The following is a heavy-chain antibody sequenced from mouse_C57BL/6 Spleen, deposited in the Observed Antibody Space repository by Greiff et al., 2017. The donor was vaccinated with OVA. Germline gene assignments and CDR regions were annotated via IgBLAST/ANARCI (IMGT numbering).Heavy chain of an antibody. J-gene: IGHJ2*01. Sequence: EVKLVESGGGLVKPGGSLKLSCAASGFTFSDYGMHWVRQAPEKGLEWVAYISSGSSTIYYADTVKGRFTISRDNAKNTLFLQMTSLRSEDTAMYYCARNYYGSSHGCFDYWGQGTTLTVSS. CDR3: ARNYYGSSHGCFDY. CDR2: ISSGSSTI. D-gene: IGHD1-1*01. V-gene: IGHV5-17*01. CDR1: GFTFSDYG.